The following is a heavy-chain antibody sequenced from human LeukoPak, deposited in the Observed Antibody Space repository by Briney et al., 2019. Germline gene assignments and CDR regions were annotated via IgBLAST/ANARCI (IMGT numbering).Heavy chain of an antibody. CDR3: ARTGRIASYNWFDP. CDR1: GGSISSYY. Sequence: PSETLSLTCTVSGGSISSYYWSWIRQPPGKGLEWIGYIYYSGSTNYNPSLKSRVTISVDTSKNQFSLKLSSVTAADTAVYHCARTGRIASYNWFDPWGQGTLVTVSS. J-gene: IGHJ5*02. CDR2: IYYSGST. V-gene: IGHV4-59*01. D-gene: IGHD6-6*01.